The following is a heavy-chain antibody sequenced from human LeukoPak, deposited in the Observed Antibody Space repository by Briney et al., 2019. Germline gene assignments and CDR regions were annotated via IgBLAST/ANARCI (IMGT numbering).Heavy chain of an antibody. Sequence: SETLSLTCTVSGGPINNYYWYWIRQPPGKGLEWIGYIYNSGSTNYSPSLKSRVTISVDTSKNQFLLKLSSVTAADTAVYYCARGPRELLYDAFDIWGQGTMVTVSS. CDR2: IYNSGST. D-gene: IGHD3-10*01. CDR1: GGPINNYY. CDR3: ARGPRELLYDAFDI. V-gene: IGHV4-59*01. J-gene: IGHJ3*02.